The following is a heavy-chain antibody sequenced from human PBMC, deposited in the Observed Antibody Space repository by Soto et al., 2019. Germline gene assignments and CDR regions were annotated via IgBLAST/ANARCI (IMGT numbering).Heavy chain of an antibody. Sequence: GASVKVSCKASGYTFTGYYMHWVRQAPGQGLEWMGWINPNSGGTNYAQKFQGRVTMTRDTSISTAYMELGRLRSDDTAVYYCARDGRYLAWLLGSAWFDPWGQGTLVTVSS. D-gene: IGHD3-9*01. CDR3: ARDGRYLAWLLGSAWFDP. J-gene: IGHJ5*02. CDR2: INPNSGGT. CDR1: GYTFTGYY. V-gene: IGHV1-2*02.